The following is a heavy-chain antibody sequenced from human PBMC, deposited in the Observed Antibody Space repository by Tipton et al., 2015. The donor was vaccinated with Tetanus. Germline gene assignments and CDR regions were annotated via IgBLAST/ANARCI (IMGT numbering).Heavy chain of an antibody. Sequence: SLRLSCAGSGLALSFNHMNWVRQAPGKGLEWISYISTTFEIWYADSVKGRFTISRGNDRNSLYLQMNSLGDEDTAVYFCAGDRDYAFNIWGQGTTVTVSS. J-gene: IGHJ3*02. V-gene: IGHV3-69-1*01. D-gene: IGHD2-21*02. CDR1: GLALSFNH. CDR3: AGDRDYAFNI. CDR2: ISTTFEI.